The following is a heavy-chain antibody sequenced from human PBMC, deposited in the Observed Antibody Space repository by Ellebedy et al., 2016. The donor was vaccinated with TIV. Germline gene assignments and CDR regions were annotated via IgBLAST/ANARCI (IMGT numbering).Heavy chain of an antibody. CDR2: ISYDGSNK. D-gene: IGHD3/OR15-3a*01. J-gene: IGHJ6*02. CDR1: GFTFSSYA. Sequence: GGSLRLXXAASGFTFSSYAMHWVRQAPGKGLEWVAVISYDGSNKYYADSVKGRFTISRDNSKNTLYLQMNSLRAEDTAVYYCARVILPKVYYYYYGMDVWGQGTTVTVSS. V-gene: IGHV3-30-3*01. CDR3: ARVILPKVYYYYYGMDV.